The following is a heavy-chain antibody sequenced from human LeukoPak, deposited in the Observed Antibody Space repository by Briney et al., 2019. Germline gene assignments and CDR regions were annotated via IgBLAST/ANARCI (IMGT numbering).Heavy chain of an antibody. CDR2: IRRNKGNT. V-gene: IGHV1-18*01. CDR1: GYIFSLYG. Sequence: ASVKVTCKASGYIFSLYGISWVRQAPGQGLEWMGWIRRNKGNTNYARKFRDRVTMSTDTSTSTAYMELRSLRSDDTAVYYCARDVYCSGGSYRENWFDPWGQGTLVTVSS. CDR3: ARDVYCSGGSYRENWFDP. J-gene: IGHJ5*02. D-gene: IGHD2-15*01.